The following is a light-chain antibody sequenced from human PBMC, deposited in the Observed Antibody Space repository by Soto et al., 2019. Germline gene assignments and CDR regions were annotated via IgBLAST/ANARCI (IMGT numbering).Light chain of an antibody. CDR3: QQYNNWPPDT. V-gene: IGKV3-15*01. CDR1: QSVNNN. J-gene: IGKJ2*01. Sequence: EIILTQSPASLSVSPGERATLSCRASQSVNNNLAWYQQKRGQAPRLLIYGASTRATGIPGRFRGSGSGTEFPLTITSLPSEDFAVYFCQQYNNWPPDTFGQGTKLEIK. CDR2: GAS.